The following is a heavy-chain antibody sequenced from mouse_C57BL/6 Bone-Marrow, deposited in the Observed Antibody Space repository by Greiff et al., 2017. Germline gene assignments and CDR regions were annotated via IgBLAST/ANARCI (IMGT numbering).Heavy chain of an antibody. CDR3: TNSRITTVD. CDR2: IDPVNGET. CDR1: GFNIKDDY. D-gene: IGHD1-1*01. Sequence: EVQLQQSGAELVRPGASVKLSCTASGFNIKDDYMHWVKQRPEQGLEWIGWIDPVNGETEYASKFQGKATITADPSSNTAFLQLSSLPSEATAVYYCTNSRITTVDWCQGTLVTVSA. J-gene: IGHJ3*01. V-gene: IGHV14-4*01.